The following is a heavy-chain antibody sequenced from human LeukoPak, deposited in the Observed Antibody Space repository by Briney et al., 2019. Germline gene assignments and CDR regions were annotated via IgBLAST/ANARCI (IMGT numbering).Heavy chain of an antibody. D-gene: IGHD5-24*01. CDR2: INPNSGGT. V-gene: IGHV1-2*02. CDR3: ARVFVGDGYNLDY. CDR1: GYTFTGYY. J-gene: IGHJ4*02. Sequence: ASVKVSCKASGYTFTGYYMHWVRQAPGQGLEWMGWINPNSGGTNYAQKLQGRVTMTTDTSTSTAYMELRSLRSDDTAVYYCARVFVGDGYNLDYWGQGTLVTVSS.